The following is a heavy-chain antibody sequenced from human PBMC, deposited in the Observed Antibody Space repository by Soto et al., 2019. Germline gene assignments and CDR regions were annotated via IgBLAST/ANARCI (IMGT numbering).Heavy chain of an antibody. CDR1: GFTFSSYG. D-gene: IGHD6-13*01. J-gene: IGHJ6*02. CDR3: ARDRMVGYSSSWYYYYYGMDV. Sequence: QVQLVESGGGVVQPGWSLRLSCAASGFTFSSYGMHWVRQAPGKGLEWVAVIWYDGSNKYYADSVKGRFTISRDNSKNTLYLQMNSLRAEDTAVYYCARDRMVGYSSSWYYYYYGMDVWGQGTTVTVSS. V-gene: IGHV3-33*01. CDR2: IWYDGSNK.